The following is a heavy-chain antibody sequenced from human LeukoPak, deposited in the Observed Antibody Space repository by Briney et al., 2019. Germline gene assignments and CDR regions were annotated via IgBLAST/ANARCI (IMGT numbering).Heavy chain of an antibody. V-gene: IGHV3-30*04. CDR1: GFTFSSYA. J-gene: IGHJ4*02. Sequence: GSLRLSCAASGFTFSSYAMHWVRQAPGKGLEWVAVISYDGSNKYYADSVKGRFTISRDNSKNTLYLQMNSLRAEDTAVYYCARGSHIVVVTAGYFDYWGQGTLVTVSS. CDR2: ISYDGSNK. D-gene: IGHD2-21*02. CDR3: ARGSHIVVVTAGYFDY.